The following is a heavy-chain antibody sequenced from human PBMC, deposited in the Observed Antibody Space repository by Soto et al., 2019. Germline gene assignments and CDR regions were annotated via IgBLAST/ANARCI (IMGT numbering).Heavy chain of an antibody. D-gene: IGHD3-16*01. J-gene: IGHJ4*03. Sequence: QVQLQESGPGLVKPSATLSLTCNVSGDSMSKYYCSWVRHPAGKGLEWIGRIWTSGSTNYNPALKRLVTISIDTYNKHFSLDLKSMTAADTDVYYFARTVGAAYYSDYWVHGVLVTISS. V-gene: IGHV4-4*07. CDR3: ARTVGAAYYSDY. CDR1: GDSMSKYY. CDR2: IWTSGST.